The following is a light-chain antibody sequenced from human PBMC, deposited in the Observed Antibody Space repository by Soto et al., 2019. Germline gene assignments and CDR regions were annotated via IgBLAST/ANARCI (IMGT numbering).Light chain of an antibody. J-gene: IGLJ1*01. CDR1: GSKTGAGYD. Sequence: QSVLTQPPSVAGGAGQRVTNSCTWCGSKTGAGYDVHWYQQHPGTARSRHICGNSNRPSGVPDRFSGSKSYTSATLAITGLQAEDEADYYCQSYDSSLSGHYAFGTGTKVTVL. V-gene: IGLV1-40*01. CDR2: GNS. CDR3: QSYDSSLSGHYA.